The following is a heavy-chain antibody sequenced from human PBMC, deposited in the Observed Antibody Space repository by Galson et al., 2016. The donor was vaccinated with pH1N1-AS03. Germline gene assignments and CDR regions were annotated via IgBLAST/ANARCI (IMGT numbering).Heavy chain of an antibody. CDR1: GFTFSNAW. CDR2: IKNRENGRTT. V-gene: IGHV3-15*01. J-gene: IGHJ3*02. D-gene: IGHD4-17*01. Sequence: FLRLSCAASGFTFSNAWMSWVRQAPGKGLEWVGLIKNRENGRTTDYAAPVKGRFTISRDDSKNTQYLQLNSLKTEDTAVYYCNTDDYGDYRGTGAGTNDAFDMWGQGTMVTVSS. CDR3: NTDDYGDYRGTGAGTNDAFDM.